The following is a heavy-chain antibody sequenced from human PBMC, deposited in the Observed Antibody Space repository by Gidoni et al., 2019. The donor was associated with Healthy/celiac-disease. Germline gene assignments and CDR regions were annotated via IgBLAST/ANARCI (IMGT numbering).Heavy chain of an antibody. CDR2: INPNSGGT. Sequence: QVQLVQSGAEVKKPGASVKVSCKASGYTFTGYYMHWVRQAPGQGLEWMGWINPNSGGTNYAQKFQGRVTMTRDTSISTAYMELSRLRSDDTAVYYCARDAGGYCSSTSCLSGYGMDVWGQGTTVTVSS. J-gene: IGHJ6*02. CDR1: GYTFTGYY. CDR3: ARDAGGYCSSTSCLSGYGMDV. V-gene: IGHV1-2*02. D-gene: IGHD2-2*01.